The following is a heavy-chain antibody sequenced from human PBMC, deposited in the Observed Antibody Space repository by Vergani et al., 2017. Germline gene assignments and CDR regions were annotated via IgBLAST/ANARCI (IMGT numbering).Heavy chain of an antibody. J-gene: IGHJ6*02. Sequence: EVQLLESGGGLVQPGGSLRLSCAASGLTFSSYAMSWVRQAPGKGLEWVSAISGSGGSTYYADSVKGRFTISRDNSKNTLYLQMNSLRAEDTAVYYCAKDLEGYCSGGSCYFSYYYYGMDVWGQGTTVTVSS. CDR3: AKDLEGYCSGGSCYFSYYYYGMDV. CDR2: ISGSGGST. D-gene: IGHD2-15*01. V-gene: IGHV3-23*01. CDR1: GLTFSSYA.